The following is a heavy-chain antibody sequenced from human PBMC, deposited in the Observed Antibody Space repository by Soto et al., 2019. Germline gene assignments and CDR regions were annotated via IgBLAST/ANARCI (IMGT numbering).Heavy chain of an antibody. J-gene: IGHJ4*02. CDR2: ISFDGRNT. Sequence: QVQLVESGGGVVQPGRSLRLSCAASGFTFNNYGMHWVRQAPGKGLEWVVVISFDGRNTYYADSVKGRFTISRDNSQNTXYXXMPSLRPEDTAGYYCATQSGSGSYHYVGSGSPLDSWGQGTLVTVSS. CDR1: GFTFNNYG. CDR3: ATQSGSGSYHYVGSGSPLDS. D-gene: IGHD3-10*01. V-gene: IGHV3-30*03.